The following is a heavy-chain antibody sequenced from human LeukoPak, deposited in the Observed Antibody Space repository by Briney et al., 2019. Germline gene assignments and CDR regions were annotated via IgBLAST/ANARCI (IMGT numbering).Heavy chain of an antibody. CDR3: AKESPDYGDQWGGYSWFDP. D-gene: IGHD4/OR15-4a*01. V-gene: IGHV3-30*18. CDR2: ISYDGSKR. Sequence: GGSLRLSCAVSGFVFSNTDMYWVRQAPGKGPDWVAFISYDGSKRYYGGSVRGRFTISRDNSRNTVYLQMNSLRPEDTAVYYCAKESPDYGDQWGGYSWFDPWGQGTPVTVSS. J-gene: IGHJ5*02. CDR1: GFVFSNTD.